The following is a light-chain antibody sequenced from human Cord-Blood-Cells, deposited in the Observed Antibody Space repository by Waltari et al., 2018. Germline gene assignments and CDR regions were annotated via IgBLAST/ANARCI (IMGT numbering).Light chain of an antibody. CDR1: QSISSY. Sequence: DIQMTQSPSSLSASVGDRVTITCRASQSISSYLNWYQQKPGKAPKLLIYAASRLQSGVPSRFSGSGSGTDFTLTISSLQPEDFATYYCQQSYSTPMYTFGQGTKPEIK. CDR2: AAS. J-gene: IGKJ2*01. CDR3: QQSYSTPMYT. V-gene: IGKV1-39*01.